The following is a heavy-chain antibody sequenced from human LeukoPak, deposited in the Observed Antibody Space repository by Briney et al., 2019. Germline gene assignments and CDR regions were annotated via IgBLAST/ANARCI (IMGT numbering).Heavy chain of an antibody. D-gene: IGHD3-10*01. V-gene: IGHV3-48*01. CDR1: GFTFSSYS. CDR2: ISGSGSTK. CDR3: ARWFGESFDY. J-gene: IGHJ4*02. Sequence: GGSLGLSCAASGFTFSSYSMNWVRQAPGKELEWVSYISGSGSTKYYPDSVKGRFTISRDNAKKSLHLQMNSLRAEDTAVYYCARWFGESFDYWGQGTLVTVSS.